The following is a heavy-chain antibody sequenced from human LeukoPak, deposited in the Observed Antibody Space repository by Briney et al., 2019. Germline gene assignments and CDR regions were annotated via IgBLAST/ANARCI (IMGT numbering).Heavy chain of an antibody. D-gene: IGHD1-26*01. V-gene: IGHV1-18*01. CDR2: ISTYNGNK. J-gene: IGHJ5*02. Sequence: ASVKVSCKASGYTFTSYGITWVRQAPGQGLEWMGWISTYNGNKNYAQKLQGRVTMTTDTATSTASMELRSLRSDDTAVYYCARCSWDLVGTMAPGTENWFDPWGQGTLVTVSS. CDR1: GYTFTSYG. CDR3: ARCSWDLVGTMAPGTENWFDP.